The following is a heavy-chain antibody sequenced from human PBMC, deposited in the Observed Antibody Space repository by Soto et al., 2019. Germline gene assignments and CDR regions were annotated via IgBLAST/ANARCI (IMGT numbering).Heavy chain of an antibody. Sequence: SETLSLTCTVSGGSVSSSSYYWSWIRQPPGKGLEWIGYIYYSGTTDYNPSLKSRVTISLDTSKNQFSLKLSSVTAADTAVYYCARERTEDPTFFDYWGLGTLVTVSS. J-gene: IGHJ4*02. D-gene: IGHD1-26*01. CDR3: ARERTEDPTFFDY. V-gene: IGHV4-61*01. CDR1: GGSVSSSSYY. CDR2: IYYSGTT.